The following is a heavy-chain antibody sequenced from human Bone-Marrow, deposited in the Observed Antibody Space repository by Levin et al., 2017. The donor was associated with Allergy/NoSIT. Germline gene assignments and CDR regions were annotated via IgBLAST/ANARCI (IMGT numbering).Heavy chain of an antibody. D-gene: IGHD2-15*01. CDR1: GFTFSSYA. CDR3: AKGGGSSHYSHIEY. J-gene: IGHJ4*02. Sequence: GESLKISCAASGFTFSSYAMSWVRQAPGKGLEWVSVISGSGDSTYYADSVKGRFTISRDNSKNTLYVQMNSLRAEDTAVYYCAKGGGSSHYSHIEYWGQGTLVTVSS. CDR2: ISGSGDST. V-gene: IGHV3-23*01.